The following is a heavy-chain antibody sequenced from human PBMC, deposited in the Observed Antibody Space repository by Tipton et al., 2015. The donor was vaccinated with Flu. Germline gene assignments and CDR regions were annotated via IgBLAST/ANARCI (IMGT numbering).Heavy chain of an antibody. CDR1: GDSIGSDYY. CDR2: IHKTGST. CDR3: ASLDSSHVNEDF. Sequence: TLSLTCSVSGDSIGSDYYWAWIRQPPGKGLEWIGNIHKTGSTYFNPSLRSRVTFSVDTSKNQFSLRLASVTAADTAVYYCASLDSSHVNEDFWGQGTLVIVSS. D-gene: IGHD1-1*01. V-gene: IGHV4-38-2*01. J-gene: IGHJ4*02.